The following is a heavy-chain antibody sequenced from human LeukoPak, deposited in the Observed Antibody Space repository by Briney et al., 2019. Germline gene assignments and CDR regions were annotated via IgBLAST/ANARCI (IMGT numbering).Heavy chain of an antibody. CDR1: GYTFTSYG. V-gene: IGHV1-18*01. CDR3: ARDLSEDYYDSSGYNDY. D-gene: IGHD3-22*01. CDR2: ISAYNGNT. Sequence: ASVKVSCKASGYTFTSYGISWVRQAPGQGLEWMRWISAYNGNTNYAQKLQGRVTMTTDTSTSTAYMELRSLRSDDTAVYYCARDLSEDYYDSSGYNDYWGQGTLVTVSS. J-gene: IGHJ4*02.